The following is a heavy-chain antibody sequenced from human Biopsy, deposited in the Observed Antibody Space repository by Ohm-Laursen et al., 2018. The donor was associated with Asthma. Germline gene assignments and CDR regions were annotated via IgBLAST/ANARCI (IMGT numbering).Heavy chain of an antibody. J-gene: IGHJ4*02. CDR2: IFAANSET. CDR3: ARFIDGTFFVDY. V-gene: IGHV5-51*03. D-gene: IGHD1-7*01. Sequence: GESLKISCNASGYTFSDSWIGWVRQMPGKGLEWMGIIFAANSETKYSPSFQGQVTTSADMSISTAFLQWSSLKASDTAIYYCARFIDGTFFVDYWGQGTLVTVSS. CDR1: GYTFSDSW.